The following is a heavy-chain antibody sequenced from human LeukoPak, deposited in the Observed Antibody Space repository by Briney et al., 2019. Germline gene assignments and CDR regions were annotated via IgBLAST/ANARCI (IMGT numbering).Heavy chain of an antibody. V-gene: IGHV1-2*02. Sequence: EASVKVSCKASGYTFTGYYMHWVRQAPGQGLEWMGWINPNSGGTNYAQKFQGRVTMTRDTSISTAYMELSRRRSDDTAVYYCARGLPADPGAFDIWGQGTMVTVSS. D-gene: IGHD2-2*01. CDR1: GYTFTGYY. CDR2: INPNSGGT. J-gene: IGHJ3*02. CDR3: ARGLPADPGAFDI.